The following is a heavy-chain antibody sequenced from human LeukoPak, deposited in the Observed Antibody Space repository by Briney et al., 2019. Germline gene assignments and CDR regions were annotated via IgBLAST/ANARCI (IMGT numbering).Heavy chain of an antibody. CDR2: ISSSSSYI. D-gene: IGHD3-10*01. CDR3: ARASRGSGSPVDAFDI. Sequence: GGSLRLSCAASGFTFSSYSMNWVRQAPGKGLEWVSSISSSSSYIYYADSVKGRFTISRDNAKNTLYLQMNSLRAEDTAVYYCARASRGSGSPVDAFDIWGQGTMVTVSS. CDR1: GFTFSSYS. J-gene: IGHJ3*02. V-gene: IGHV3-21*01.